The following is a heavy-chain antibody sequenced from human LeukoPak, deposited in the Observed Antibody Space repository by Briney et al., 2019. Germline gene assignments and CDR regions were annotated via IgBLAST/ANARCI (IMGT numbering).Heavy chain of an antibody. D-gene: IGHD3-10*01. Sequence: PSETLSLTCTVSGGSISSGGYYWSWIRQHPGKGLEWIGYIYYSGSTSYNPSLKSRLTISVDTSKNQFSLRLSSVTAADTAVYYCARGRYYGFSGDYWGQGTLVTVSS. V-gene: IGHV4-31*03. CDR1: GGSISSGGYY. J-gene: IGHJ4*02. CDR3: ARGRYYGFSGDY. CDR2: IYYSGST.